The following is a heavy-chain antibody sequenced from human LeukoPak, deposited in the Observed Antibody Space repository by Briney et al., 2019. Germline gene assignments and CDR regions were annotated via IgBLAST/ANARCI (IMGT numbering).Heavy chain of an antibody. Sequence: SETLSLTCTVSGGSISNNYWSWIRQPPGKGLEWIGHFHDSESTNYNPSLKSRVTISVDTSKNQFSLKLSSVTAADTAVYYCARGDPSGRPGVAFDYWGQGTLVTVSS. CDR1: GGSISNNY. CDR3: ARGDPSGRPGVAFDY. J-gene: IGHJ4*02. V-gene: IGHV4-59*01. D-gene: IGHD1-26*01. CDR2: FHDSEST.